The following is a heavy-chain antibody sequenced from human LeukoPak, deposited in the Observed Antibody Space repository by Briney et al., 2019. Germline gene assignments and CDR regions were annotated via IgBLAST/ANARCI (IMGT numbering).Heavy chain of an antibody. CDR1: GFTFNTYT. Sequence: GGSLRLSCEASGFTFNTYTMNWVRQAPGKGLEWVSYISGSSGIIDYADSVRGRFTISRDNAKNSLYLQMNSLRAEDTAVYYCAREDMVRGVIDTNWGQGTLVTVSS. J-gene: IGHJ4*02. D-gene: IGHD3-10*01. V-gene: IGHV3-48*01. CDR3: AREDMVRGVIDTN. CDR2: ISGSSGII.